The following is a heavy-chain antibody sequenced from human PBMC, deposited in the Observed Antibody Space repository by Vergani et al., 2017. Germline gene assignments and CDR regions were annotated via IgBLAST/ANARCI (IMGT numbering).Heavy chain of an antibody. Sequence: EVQLVESGGGLVQPGGSLRLSCAASGFTFSSYWMSWVRQAPGKGLEWVANIKQDGSDKFYVDSVKGRFTVSRDNDKNSLYLQMNSLRAEDTAVYYCARDRGGSGSSYYYGMDVWGQGTTVTVSS. J-gene: IGHJ6*02. CDR3: ARDRGGSGSSYYYGMDV. CDR2: IKQDGSDK. V-gene: IGHV3-7*01. D-gene: IGHD3-22*01. CDR1: GFTFSSYW.